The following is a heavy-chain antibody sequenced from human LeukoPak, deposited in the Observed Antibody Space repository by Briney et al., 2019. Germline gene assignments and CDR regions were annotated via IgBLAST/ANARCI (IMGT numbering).Heavy chain of an antibody. CDR1: GFTFSSYN. Sequence: GGSLRLSCAASGFTFSSYNMNWVRQAPGKGLEWVASISSSSNYIYYVDSVKGRFTISRDNAKNSLYLQMNSLRAVDTAVYYCARGGSYFDYWGQGTLVTVSS. D-gene: IGHD1-26*01. CDR3: ARGGSYFDY. V-gene: IGHV3-21*01. J-gene: IGHJ4*02. CDR2: ISSSSNYI.